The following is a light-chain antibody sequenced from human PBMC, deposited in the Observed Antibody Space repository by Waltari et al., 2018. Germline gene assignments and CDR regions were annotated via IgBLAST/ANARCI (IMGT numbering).Light chain of an antibody. CDR1: GSNIGAGYA. CDR3: QSYDRSLSVV. CDR2: GNN. V-gene: IGLV1-40*01. J-gene: IGLJ2*01. Sequence: QSALTQPPSVSGAPGQRITISCTGRGSNIGAGYAVHWYPQFPGTAPQPLPYGNNNRPSGVPDRFFGSKTGTAASLAITGLQADDEADYYCQSYDRSLSVVFGGGTKLTVL.